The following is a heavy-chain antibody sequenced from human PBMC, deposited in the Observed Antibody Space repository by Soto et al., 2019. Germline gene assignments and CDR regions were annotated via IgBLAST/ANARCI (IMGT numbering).Heavy chain of an antibody. CDR3: ARESEDLTSNLDN. CDR1: GFTFTRYS. J-gene: IGHJ4*01. Sequence: PGGSLRLSCAASGFTFTRYSMNWVRQAPGKGLEWVSSISSTTNYIYYGASLKGRFTISRDNAKNSLYLEMYSLRAEDTAVYYCARESEDLTSNLDNWGQGTLLTVSS. V-gene: IGHV3-21*06. CDR2: ISSTTNYI.